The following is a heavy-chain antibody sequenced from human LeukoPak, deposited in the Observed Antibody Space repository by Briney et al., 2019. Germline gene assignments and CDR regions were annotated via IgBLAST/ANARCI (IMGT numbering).Heavy chain of an antibody. J-gene: IGHJ6*03. V-gene: IGHV1-2*02. CDR1: GYTFTGYY. Sequence: ASVKVSCKASGYTFTGYYMHWVRQAPGQGLEWMGWINPNSGGTNYAQKFQGRATMTRDTSISTAYMELSRLRSDDTAVYYCARDQHSGWPNYYYYMDVWGKGTAVTISS. CDR3: ARDQHSGWPNYYYYMDV. D-gene: IGHD6-19*01. CDR2: INPNSGGT.